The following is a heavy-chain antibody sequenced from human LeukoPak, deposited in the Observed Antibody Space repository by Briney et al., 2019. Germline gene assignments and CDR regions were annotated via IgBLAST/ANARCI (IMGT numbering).Heavy chain of an antibody. D-gene: IGHD3-10*02. CDR1: GGSISSYY. J-gene: IGHJ6*03. CDR3: ARDMLTIPTHPAYYYYYMDV. CDR2: IYYSGST. V-gene: IGHV4-59*01. Sequence: EASETLSLTCTVSGGSISSYYWSWIRQPPGKGLEWIGYIYYSGSTNYNPSLKSRVTISVDTSKNQFSLKLSSVTAADTAVYYCARDMLTIPTHPAYYYYYMDVWGKGTTVTVSS.